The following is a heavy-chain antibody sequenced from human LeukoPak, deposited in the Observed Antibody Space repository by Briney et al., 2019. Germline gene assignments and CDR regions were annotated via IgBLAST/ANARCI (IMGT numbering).Heavy chain of an antibody. CDR1: GGSFSGYY. Sequence: SETLSLTCAVYGGSFSGYYWSWIRQPPGRGLGGLGELNHSGSTNYNPSLKSRVTISVDTSKNQFSLKLSSVTAADTAVYYCARRPYDFWSGYLDAFDIWGQGTMVTVSS. V-gene: IGHV4-34*01. J-gene: IGHJ3*02. CDR2: LNHSGST. D-gene: IGHD3-3*01. CDR3: ARRPYDFWSGYLDAFDI.